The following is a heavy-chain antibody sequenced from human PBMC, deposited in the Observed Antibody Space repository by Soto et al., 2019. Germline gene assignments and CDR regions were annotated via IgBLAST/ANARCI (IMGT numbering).Heavy chain of an antibody. Sequence: QVHLQESGPGLVKPSQTLSLTCTVSGGSISSGGYYWSWIRQHPGKGLEWIGYIYYSGSTYYNPSLKLRVTISGDTTKNQFSLKLSSVTAADTAVYYCARGTDYGDSINYWGQGTLVTVSS. CDR2: IYYSGST. V-gene: IGHV4-31*03. CDR3: ARGTDYGDSINY. D-gene: IGHD4-17*01. J-gene: IGHJ4*02. CDR1: GGSISSGGYY.